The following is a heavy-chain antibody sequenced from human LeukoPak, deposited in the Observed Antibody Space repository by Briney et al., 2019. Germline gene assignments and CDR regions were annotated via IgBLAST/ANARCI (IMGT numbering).Heavy chain of an antibody. D-gene: IGHD3-3*01. Sequence: PGGSLRLSCAASGFTFDDYGMSWVRQAPGKGLERVSGITGSGGSTYYADSVKGRFTISRDNSKNTLYLQVNSLRAEDTAIYYCARDERLLSFLKWGQGTLVTVSS. CDR1: GFTFDDYG. V-gene: IGHV3-23*01. CDR2: ITGSGGST. J-gene: IGHJ4*02. CDR3: ARDERLLSFLK.